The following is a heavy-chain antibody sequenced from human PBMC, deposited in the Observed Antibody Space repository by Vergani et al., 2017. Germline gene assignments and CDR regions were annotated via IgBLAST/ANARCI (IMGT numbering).Heavy chain of an antibody. CDR3: ARDPDIVVVPAAPYYDYYYGMDV. D-gene: IGHD2-2*01. CDR1: GYTFTSYG. Sequence: QVQLVQSGAEVKKPGASVKVSCKASGYTFTSYGISWVRQAPGQGLEWMGWISAYNGNTNYAQKLQGRVTMTTNTSTSAAYMELRSLRSDDTAVYYWARDPDIVVVPAAPYYDYYYGMDVWGQGTTVTVSS. V-gene: IGHV1-18*04. CDR2: ISAYNGNT. J-gene: IGHJ6*02.